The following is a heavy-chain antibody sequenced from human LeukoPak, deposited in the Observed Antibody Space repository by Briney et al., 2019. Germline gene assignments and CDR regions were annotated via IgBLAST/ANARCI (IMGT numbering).Heavy chain of an antibody. Sequence: PGGSLRLSCTASGFTFSNFWMGWVRQAPGKGLEWVANIKQDETEKFYLGSVKGRFTISRDNAKDSLYLQMNSLRAEDTAVYYCARDPVEWEQLLDYWGQGTLVTVSS. CDR3: ARDPVEWEQLLDY. CDR2: IKQDETEK. CDR1: GFTFSNFW. D-gene: IGHD1-26*01. J-gene: IGHJ4*02. V-gene: IGHV3-7*01.